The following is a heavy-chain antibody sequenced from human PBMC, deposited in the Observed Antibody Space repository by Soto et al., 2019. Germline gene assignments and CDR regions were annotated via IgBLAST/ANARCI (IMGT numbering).Heavy chain of an antibody. CDR3: ASPRGGDIYYYYGMDV. D-gene: IGHD2-21*02. Sequence: WASVKVSCKASGYTFTSYAMHWVRQAPGQRLEWMGWINAGNGNTKYSQKFQGRVTITRDTSASTAYMELSSLRSEDTAVYYCASPRGGDIYYYYGMDVWGQGTTVTVSS. V-gene: IGHV1-3*01. CDR1: GYTFTSYA. J-gene: IGHJ6*02. CDR2: INAGNGNT.